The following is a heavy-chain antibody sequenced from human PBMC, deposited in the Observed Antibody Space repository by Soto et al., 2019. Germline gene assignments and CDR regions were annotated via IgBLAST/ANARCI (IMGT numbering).Heavy chain of an antibody. CDR3: ARSYYDYVWGSYRSAHFDY. CDR2: INPSGGST. V-gene: IGHV1-46*01. D-gene: IGHD3-16*02. J-gene: IGHJ4*02. Sequence: ASVKVSCKASGYTFTSYYMHWVRQAPGQGFEWMGIINPSGGSTSYAQKFQGRVTMTRDTSTSTVYMELSSLRSEDTAVYYCARSYYDYVWGSYRSAHFDYWGQGTLVTVSS. CDR1: GYTFTSYY.